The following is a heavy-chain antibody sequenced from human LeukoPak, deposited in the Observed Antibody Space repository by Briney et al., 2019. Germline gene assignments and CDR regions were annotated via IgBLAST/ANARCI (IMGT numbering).Heavy chain of an antibody. Sequence: SGPTLVKPTQTLTLTCTFSGFSLSTSGVGVGWIRQSAGKALEWLALIYWNDDKRYSPSLKSRLTITKDTSKNQVVLTMTNMDPVDTATYYCAHSSLVGATKPFDYWGQGTLVTISS. D-gene: IGHD1-26*01. CDR3: AHSSLVGATKPFDY. J-gene: IGHJ4*02. CDR2: IYWNDDK. CDR1: GFSLSTSGVG. V-gene: IGHV2-5*01.